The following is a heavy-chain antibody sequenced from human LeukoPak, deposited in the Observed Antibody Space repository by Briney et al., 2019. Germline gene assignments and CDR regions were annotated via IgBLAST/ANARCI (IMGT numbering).Heavy chain of an antibody. CDR2: IWYDGSNK. D-gene: IGHD6-19*01. V-gene: IGHV3-33*01. CDR3: ARVGSGSYGMDV. J-gene: IGHJ6*04. CDR1: GFTFSSYG. Sequence: GGSLRLSCAASGFTFSSYGMHWVRQAPGKGLEWVAFIWYDGSNKYYADSVKGRFTISRDNSKNTLYLQMNSLRAEDTAVYYCARVGSGSYGMDVWGKGTTVTVSS.